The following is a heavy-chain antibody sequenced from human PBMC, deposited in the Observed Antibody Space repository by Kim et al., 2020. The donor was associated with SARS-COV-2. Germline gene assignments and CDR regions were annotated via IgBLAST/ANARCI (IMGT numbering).Heavy chain of an antibody. CDR2: ISYDGSNK. Sequence: GGSLRLSCAASGFTFSSYAMHWVRQAPGKGLVWVAVISYDGSNKYYADSVKGRFTISRDNSKNTLYLQMNSLRAEDTAVYYCSKDLHPGYSDGWFYYYYGMDVSRHATTVTVSS. J-gene: IGHJ6*02. CDR1: GFTFSSYA. D-gene: IGHD5-18*01. CDR3: SKDLHPGYSDGWFYYYYGMDV. V-gene: IGHV3-30*04.